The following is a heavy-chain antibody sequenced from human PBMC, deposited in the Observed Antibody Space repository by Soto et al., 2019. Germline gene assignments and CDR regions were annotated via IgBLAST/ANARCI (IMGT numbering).Heavy chain of an antibody. CDR2: ISSSSSYI. Sequence: EVQLVESGGGLVKPGGSLRLSCAASGFTFSSYSMNWVRQAPGKGLEWVSSISSSSSYIYYADSVKGRFTISRDNAKNSLYLQMSSLRAEDTAVYYCARVRWDIVVVVAATDYYGMDVWGQGTTVTVSS. CDR3: ARVRWDIVVVVAATDYYGMDV. CDR1: GFTFSSYS. D-gene: IGHD2-15*01. V-gene: IGHV3-21*01. J-gene: IGHJ6*02.